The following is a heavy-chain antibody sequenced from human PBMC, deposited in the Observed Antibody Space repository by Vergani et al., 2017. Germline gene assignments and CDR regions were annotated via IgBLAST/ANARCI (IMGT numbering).Heavy chain of an antibody. Sequence: QVQLVQSGAEVKKPGSSVKVSCKASGGTFSRYAISWVRQAPGQGLEWMGGIIPIFGTANYAQQFQGRVTITADESTGTAYMELSSLRSEDTAVYYCARDLATRTGEHDYYYYMDVWGKGTTVTVSS. CDR1: GGTFSRYA. V-gene: IGHV1-69*13. CDR3: ARDLATRTGEHDYYYYMDV. J-gene: IGHJ6*03. D-gene: IGHD7-27*01. CDR2: IIPIFGTA.